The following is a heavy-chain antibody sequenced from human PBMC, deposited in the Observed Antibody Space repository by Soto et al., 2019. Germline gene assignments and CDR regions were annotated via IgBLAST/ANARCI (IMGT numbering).Heavy chain of an antibody. CDR2: ISGSGDSS. J-gene: IGHJ4*02. CDR3: AKVGIGMFSHKHHFDH. CDR1: GFTFSSFG. Sequence: GGSLRLSCTASGFTFSSFGMAWVRQAPGKGLEWVSAISGSGDSSYYADSVKDRFTISRDNPTNTLYLQMDNLRAEDTAVYYCAKVGIGMFSHKHHFDHWGQGTQVTVSS. D-gene: IGHD2-2*03. V-gene: IGHV3-23*01.